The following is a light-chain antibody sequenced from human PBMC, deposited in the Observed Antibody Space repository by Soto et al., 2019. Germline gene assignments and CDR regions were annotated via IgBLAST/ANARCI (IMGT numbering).Light chain of an antibody. CDR1: QVISTS. CDR3: QQYKNWPRS. CDR2: AAS. Sequence: DIQLTQSPSFLSPSIGESVTITCRASQVISTSLAWYQVKPGKAPKLLIYAASSLHSGVPSRFSGSGSGTDFTLTISSLQSEDFAVYYCQQYKNWPRSFGQGTKVDIK. V-gene: IGKV1-9*01. J-gene: IGKJ1*01.